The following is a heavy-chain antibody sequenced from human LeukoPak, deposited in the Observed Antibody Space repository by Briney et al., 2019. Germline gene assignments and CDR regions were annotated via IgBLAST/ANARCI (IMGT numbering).Heavy chain of an antibody. CDR3: ARQRRYCSGDNCYQRTFDY. J-gene: IGHJ4*02. Sequence: GGSLRLSCAASGFTFSSYAMHWVRQAPGKGLEWVAVISYDGSNKYYADSVKGRFTISRDNAKNSLYLQMNSLRAEDTAVYYCARQRRYCSGDNCYQRTFDYWAREPWSPSPQ. V-gene: IGHV3-30-3*01. D-gene: IGHD2-15*01. CDR2: ISYDGSNK. CDR1: GFTFSSYA.